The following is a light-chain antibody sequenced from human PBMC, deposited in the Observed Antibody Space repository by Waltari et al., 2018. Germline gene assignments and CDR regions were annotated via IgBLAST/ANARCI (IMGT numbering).Light chain of an antibody. V-gene: IGLV2-14*03. CDR2: DVM. CDR3: SAYTSSTTLV. J-gene: IGLJ2*01. Sequence: WDRQHPGKAPRPRMCDVMNRSSGCANHVYGSRSGNTAALTISGLQAEDEADYYCSAYTSSTTLVFGGWTQLTVL.